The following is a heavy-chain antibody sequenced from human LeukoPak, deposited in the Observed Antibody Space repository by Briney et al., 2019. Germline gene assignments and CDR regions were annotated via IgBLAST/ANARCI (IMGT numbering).Heavy chain of an antibody. CDR3: ARDTGIFRGWYDY. D-gene: IGHD6-19*01. CDR1: GFTFSSYW. Sequence: GGSLRLSCAASGFTFSSYWMSWVRQAPGKGLEWVANIKQDGSEKYYVDSVKGRFTISRDNAKNSLYLQMNSLRAEDTAVYYCARDTGIFRGWYDYWGQGTLVTVSS. V-gene: IGHV3-7*01. CDR2: IKQDGSEK. J-gene: IGHJ4*02.